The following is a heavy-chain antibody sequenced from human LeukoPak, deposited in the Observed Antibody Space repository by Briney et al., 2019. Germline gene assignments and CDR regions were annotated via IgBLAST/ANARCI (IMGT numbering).Heavy chain of an antibody. CDR2: FDPEGGET. CDR1: GYTLAELS. Sequence: ASVKVSCKVSGYTLAELSMHWVRQAPGKGLEWMGGFDPEGGETIYAQKFQGRVTMTEDTSTDTAYMELSSLRSEDTAVYYCATDPSGSYRGGDYWGQGTLVTVSS. CDR3: ATDPSGSYRGGDY. D-gene: IGHD1-26*01. V-gene: IGHV1-24*01. J-gene: IGHJ4*02.